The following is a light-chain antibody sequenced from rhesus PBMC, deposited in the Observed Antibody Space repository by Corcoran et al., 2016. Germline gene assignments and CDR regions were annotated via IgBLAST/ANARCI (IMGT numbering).Light chain of an antibody. CDR3: LQYNSSPLT. V-gene: IGKV1-22*01. Sequence: DIQMTQSPASLSASVGDTVTITCRASQSISSWLDWYQQKPGKAPKLLFYRASSLQSGVPSRFSGSGSGTDFTLTISSLQPDDFATYYCLQYNSSPLTFGGGTKVELK. CDR1: QSISSW. J-gene: IGKJ4*01. CDR2: RAS.